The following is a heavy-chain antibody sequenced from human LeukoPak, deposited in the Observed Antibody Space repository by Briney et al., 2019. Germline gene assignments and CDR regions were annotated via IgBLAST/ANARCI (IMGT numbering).Heavy chain of an antibody. D-gene: IGHD5-18*01. Sequence: PSGTLSLTCAVSGASISSSNWWSWARQPPGKGLEWIGEIYHAGTTNYNPSLQSRVTISVDTSRNQFSLNLSSVTAADAAVYYCARQEYSSGLWGLDPWGQGSLVTVSS. J-gene: IGHJ5*02. CDR2: IYHAGTT. CDR3: ARQEYSSGLWGLDP. CDR1: GASISSSNW. V-gene: IGHV4-4*02.